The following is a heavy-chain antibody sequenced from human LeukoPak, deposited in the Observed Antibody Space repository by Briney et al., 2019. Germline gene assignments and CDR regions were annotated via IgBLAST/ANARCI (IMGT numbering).Heavy chain of an antibody. V-gene: IGHV3-21*01. J-gene: IGHJ4*02. Sequence: GGSLRLSCAPSGFTFSSYHMHWVRHAPGKGLEWVSSISSSSSYIYYADSVKGRFTISRDNAKNSLYLQMNSLRAEDTAVYYCARGAWLRPARGGFDYWGQGTLVTVSS. CDR2: ISSSSSYI. CDR3: ARGAWLRPARGGFDY. CDR1: GFTFSSYH. D-gene: IGHD5-12*01.